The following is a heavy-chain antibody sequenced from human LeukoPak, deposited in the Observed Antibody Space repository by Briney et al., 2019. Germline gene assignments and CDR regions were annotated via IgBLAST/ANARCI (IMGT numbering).Heavy chain of an antibody. CDR3: ARDSRGAARRISFDY. CDR2: IYHSGST. V-gene: IGHV4-38-2*02. Sequence: SETLSLTCTVSGYSISSGYYWGWIRQPPGKGLEWIGSIYHSGSTYYNPSLKSRVTISVDTSKNQFSLKLSSVTAADTAVYYCARDSRGAARRISFDYWGQGTLVTVSS. D-gene: IGHD6-6*01. CDR1: GYSISSGYY. J-gene: IGHJ4*02.